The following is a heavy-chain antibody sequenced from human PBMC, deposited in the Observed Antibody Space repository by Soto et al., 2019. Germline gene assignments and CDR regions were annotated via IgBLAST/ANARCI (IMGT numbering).Heavy chain of an antibody. CDR2: ITGRGGTT. D-gene: IGHD2-2*01. CDR1: GFTFNNYV. CDR3: AEDRGGCGTTTCYLCGLDV. J-gene: IGHJ6*01. Sequence: EVQLLESGGGLVQSGGSLRLSCAASGFTFNNYVMTWVRQAPGKGLEWVSSITGRGGTTYYADSVKGRFTISRDSSKNTRRLQMNSLTAEDTAVYYCAEDRGGCGTTTCYLCGLDVWGQGTTVTVS. V-gene: IGHV3-23*01.